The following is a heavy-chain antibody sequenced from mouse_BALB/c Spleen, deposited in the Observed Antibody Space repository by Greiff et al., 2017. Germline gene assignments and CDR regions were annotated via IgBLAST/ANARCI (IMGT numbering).Heavy chain of an antibody. V-gene: IGHV2-9*02. Sequence: VQLVESGPGLVTPSQSLSITCTASGFSLTSYGVHWVRQPPGKGLEWLGVICAGGSTNYNSALMSRLSISKDNSKNQVFFRMNSLHTDDTAMYYCAGNYDWFAYWGQGTLVTVSA. CDR2: ICAGGST. CDR1: GFSLTSYG. D-gene: IGHD2-1*01. CDR3: AGNYDWFAY. J-gene: IGHJ3*01.